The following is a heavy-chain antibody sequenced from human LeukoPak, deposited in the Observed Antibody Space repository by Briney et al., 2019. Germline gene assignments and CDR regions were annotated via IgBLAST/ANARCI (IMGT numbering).Heavy chain of an antibody. J-gene: IGHJ4*02. CDR2: ISGSGGST. V-gene: IGHV3-23*01. Sequence: GGSLRLSCAASGFTFSSYTMSWVRQAPGKGLEWVSAISGSGGSTYYADSVKGRFTISRDNSKNTLYLQMNSLRAEDTAVYYCACYSSGWYRSGYDYWGQGTLVTAPS. D-gene: IGHD6-19*01. CDR1: GFTFSSYT. CDR3: ACYSSGWYRSGYDY.